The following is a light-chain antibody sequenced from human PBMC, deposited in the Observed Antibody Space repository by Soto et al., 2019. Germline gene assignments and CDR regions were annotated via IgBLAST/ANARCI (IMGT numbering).Light chain of an antibody. V-gene: IGKV3-20*01. CDR1: QRVSSSY. J-gene: IGKJ1*01. Sequence: EIVLTQSPGTLSLSTWETATLSCRASQRVSSSYVAWYQQKPGQAPGLLLYGTSTRATGNSDKISGTGSGTDYVLAIFRLKSGDSVVEACEQYAISTSTF. CDR2: GTS. CDR3: EQYAISTST.